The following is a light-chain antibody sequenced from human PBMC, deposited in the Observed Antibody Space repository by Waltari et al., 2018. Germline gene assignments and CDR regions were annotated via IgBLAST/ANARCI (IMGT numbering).Light chain of an antibody. CDR2: KNN. Sequence: SVLTQPPSASGTPGQTVTIPCSGSSSNIGGNFVYWYQQLPGLAPQLLIYKNNQRPSGGPDRFAGPKAGTSASLAISGLRSDDEAEYYCAAWDDNLTGPLFGGGTKVTVL. V-gene: IGLV1-47*01. CDR1: SSNIGGNF. CDR3: AAWDDNLTGPL. J-gene: IGLJ3*02.